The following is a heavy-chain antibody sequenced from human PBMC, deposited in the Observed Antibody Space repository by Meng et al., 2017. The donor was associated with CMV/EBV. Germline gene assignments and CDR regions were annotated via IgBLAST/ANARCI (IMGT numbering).Heavy chain of an antibody. CDR3: TTGGLYCSRIRCHLG. CDR2: IKSKADGGTT. J-gene: IGHJ4*02. Sequence: VIPFSNAWIRWFRQAPGKGLELVGRIKSKADGGTTDYAAPVKGRFSISREDSKNTLYLQMNSLKSEDTAVYYCTTGGLYCSRIRCHLGWGQGTLVTSPQ. D-gene: IGHD2-2*01. V-gene: IGHV3-15*01. CDR1: VIPFSNAW.